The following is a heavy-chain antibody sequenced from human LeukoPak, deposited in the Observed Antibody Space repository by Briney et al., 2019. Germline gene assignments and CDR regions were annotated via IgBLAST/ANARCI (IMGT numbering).Heavy chain of an antibody. D-gene: IGHD4-17*01. CDR1: GFTYSSYA. CDR2: ISGSGGSR. Sequence: QPGGSLRLSCAAPGFTYSSYAMSWVRQARGKGEEWVTGISGSGGSREYADYEKGRFSISRDNSKNTLYLQMNSLRAEDTAVYYCAKDGFDYGDPTGFDYWGPGTLVTVSS. CDR3: AKDGFDYGDPTGFDY. J-gene: IGHJ4*02. V-gene: IGHV3-23*01.